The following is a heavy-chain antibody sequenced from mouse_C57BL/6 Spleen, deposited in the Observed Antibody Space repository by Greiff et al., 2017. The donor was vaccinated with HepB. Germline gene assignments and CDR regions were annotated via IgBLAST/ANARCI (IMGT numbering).Heavy chain of an antibody. V-gene: IGHV3-1*01. CDR2: ISYSGST. Sequence: DVQLQESGPGMVKPSQSLSLTCTVTGYSITSGYDWHWIRHFPGNKLEWMGYISYSGSTNYNPSLKSRISITHDTSKNHFFLKLNSVTTEDTVTYYCAALGNYYGSQDFSYWGQGTLVTVSA. J-gene: IGHJ3*01. CDR1: GYSITSGYD. D-gene: IGHD1-1*01. CDR3: AALGNYYGSQDFSY.